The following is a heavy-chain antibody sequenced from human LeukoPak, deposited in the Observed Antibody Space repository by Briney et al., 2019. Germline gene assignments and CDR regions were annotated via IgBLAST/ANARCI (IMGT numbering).Heavy chain of an antibody. J-gene: IGHJ4*02. V-gene: IGHV3-74*01. CDR3: ARDTGDFWSGYTFDY. CDR2: INTDGSSA. Sequence: GGSLRLSCAASGFIFNSYWMHWVRQAPGKGLVWVSRINTDGSSATYADSVKGRFTISRDNSKNTLYLQMNSLRAEDTAVYYCARDTGDFWSGYTFDYWGQGTLVTVSS. CDR1: GFIFNSYW. D-gene: IGHD3-3*01.